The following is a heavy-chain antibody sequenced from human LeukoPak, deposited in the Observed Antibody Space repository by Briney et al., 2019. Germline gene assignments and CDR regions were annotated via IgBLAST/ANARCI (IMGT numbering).Heavy chain of an antibody. J-gene: IGHJ6*02. D-gene: IGHD3-10*01. CDR3: ARDKRFGELLTPYYYYTMDV. Sequence: GGSLRLSCAASAFTVSSNYMSWVRQAPGKGLEWVSIIYSGGTTYHADSVKGRFSISRDIYKNTLYLQMNSLRAEDTAVYYCARDKRFGELLTPYYYYTMDVWGQGTTVTVSS. CDR1: AFTVSSNY. V-gene: IGHV3-66*01. CDR2: IYSGGTT.